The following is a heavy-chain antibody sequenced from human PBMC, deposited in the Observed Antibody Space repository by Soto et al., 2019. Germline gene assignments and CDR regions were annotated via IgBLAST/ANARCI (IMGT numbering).Heavy chain of an antibody. CDR1: GFTVSSNH. V-gene: IGHV3-53*02. CDR2: IYSGGST. Sequence: EVQLVETGGGLIQPGGSLRLSCAASGFTVSSNHMSWVRQAPGKGLEWVSVIYSGGSTLYADSVKGRFTISRDNSKNTLFLQMNSLRAEDTAVYYCARSLSGNYAFYFDYWGQGTLVTVSS. CDR3: ARSLSGNYAFYFDY. D-gene: IGHD1-26*01. J-gene: IGHJ4*02.